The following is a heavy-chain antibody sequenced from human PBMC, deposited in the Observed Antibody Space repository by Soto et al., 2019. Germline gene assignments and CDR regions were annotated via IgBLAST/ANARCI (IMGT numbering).Heavy chain of an antibody. CDR1: GYTFTYRY. CDR2: ITPFNGNT. Sequence: GASVKVSCKASGYTFTYRYLHWVRQAPGQALEWMGWITPFNGNTNYAQKFQDRVTITRDMSTSTAYMELSSLRSKDTAVYYCAAVTGKDIVVVPAAHLDAFDIWGQGTMVTVSS. V-gene: IGHV1-45*02. CDR3: AAVTGKDIVVVPAAHLDAFDI. D-gene: IGHD2-2*01. J-gene: IGHJ3*02.